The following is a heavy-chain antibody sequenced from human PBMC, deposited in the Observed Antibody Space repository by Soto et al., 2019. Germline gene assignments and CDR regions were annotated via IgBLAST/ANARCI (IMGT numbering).Heavy chain of an antibody. CDR1: GYTFTSYG. CDR3: AREKRVSIFGVVITNYYYYGMDV. J-gene: IGHJ6*02. Sequence: ASVKVSCKASGYTFTSYGISWVRQAPGQGLEWMGWISAYNGNTNYAQKLQGRVTMTTDTSTSTAYRELRSLRSDDTAVYYCAREKRVSIFGVVITNYYYYGMDVWGQGTTVTVSS. V-gene: IGHV1-18*01. D-gene: IGHD3-3*01. CDR2: ISAYNGNT.